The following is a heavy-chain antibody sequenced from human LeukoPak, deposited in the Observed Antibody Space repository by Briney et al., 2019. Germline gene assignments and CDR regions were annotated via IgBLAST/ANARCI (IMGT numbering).Heavy chain of an antibody. CDR1: AGTFSSYA. CDR3: ARDPRDYGENYYYYYMDV. Sequence: SVKVSCQASAGTFSSYAISWVRQAPGPGLKWMGGIIPIFGTANYAQKFQGRVTITADESTSTAYMELSSLRSEDTAVYYCARDPRDYGENYYYYYMDVWGKGTTVTVSS. V-gene: IGHV1-69*01. D-gene: IGHD4-17*01. CDR2: IIPIFGTA. J-gene: IGHJ6*03.